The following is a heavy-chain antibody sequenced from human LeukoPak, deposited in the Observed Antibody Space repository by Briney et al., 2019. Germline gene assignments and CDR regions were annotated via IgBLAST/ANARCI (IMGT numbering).Heavy chain of an antibody. J-gene: IGHJ4*02. Sequence: GGSLRLSCAASGFTFSTYGMHWLRQAPGKGLEWVAFIRYDGSNKYYADSVKGRFTISRDNSKNTLYLQMNSLRAEDAAVYFCAKDKDPWKSTTISDFDYWSQGPLVTVSS. CDR3: AKDKDPWKSTTISDFDY. V-gene: IGHV3-30*02. D-gene: IGHD1-1*01. CDR1: GFTFSTYG. CDR2: IRYDGSNK.